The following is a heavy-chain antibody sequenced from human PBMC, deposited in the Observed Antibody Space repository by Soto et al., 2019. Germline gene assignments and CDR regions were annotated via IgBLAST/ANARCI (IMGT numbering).Heavy chain of an antibody. CDR3: AKDTRGYIVATILGA. J-gene: IGHJ5*02. V-gene: IGHV3-9*01. Sequence: EVQLVESGGGLVQPGRSLRLSCAASGFTFDDYAMHWVRQAPGKGLEWVSGISWNSGSIGYADSVKGRFTISRDNAKNSLYLQMNSLRAEDTALYYCAKDTRGYIVATILGAWGQGTLVTVSS. D-gene: IGHD5-12*01. CDR2: ISWNSGSI. CDR1: GFTFDDYA.